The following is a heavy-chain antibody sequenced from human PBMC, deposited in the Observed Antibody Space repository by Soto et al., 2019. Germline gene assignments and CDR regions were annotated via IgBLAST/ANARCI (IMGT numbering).Heavy chain of an antibody. J-gene: IGHJ5*02. D-gene: IGHD3-3*01. CDR3: ARDLTIFGVVSPAWFDP. Sequence: GGSLRLSCAASGFTFISYSMNWGRQAPGKGLEWVSSISSSSSYIYYADSVKGRFTISRDNAKNSLYLQMNSLRAEDTAVYYCARDLTIFGVVSPAWFDPWGQGTLVTVSS. CDR1: GFTFISYS. V-gene: IGHV3-21*01. CDR2: ISSSSSYI.